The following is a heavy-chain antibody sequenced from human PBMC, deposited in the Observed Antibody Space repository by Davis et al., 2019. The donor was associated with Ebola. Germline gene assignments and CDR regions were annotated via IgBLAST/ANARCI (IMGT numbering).Heavy chain of an antibody. Sequence: GESLKISCAASGFTFSNYAMTWVRQVAGKGLEWVSSISGSGGSAYYADSVKGRFTISRDSSKNTLYLQMNSLRAEDTAVYYCHPITMIDYWGQGTLVTVSS. CDR1: GFTFSNYA. CDR2: ISGSGGSA. V-gene: IGHV3-23*01. CDR3: HPITMIDY. D-gene: IGHD3-22*01. J-gene: IGHJ4*02.